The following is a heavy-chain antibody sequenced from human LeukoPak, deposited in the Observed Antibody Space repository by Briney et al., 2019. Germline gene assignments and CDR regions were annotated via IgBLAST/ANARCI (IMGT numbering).Heavy chain of an antibody. V-gene: IGHV4-61*02. J-gene: IGHJ4*02. CDR1: GGSISSSSYY. CDR3: ARYVSSYGDYLRYFDY. D-gene: IGHD4-17*01. CDR2: IYTSGST. Sequence: SETLSLTCTVSGGSISSSSYYWSWIRQPAGKGLEWIGRIYTSGSTNYNPSLKSRVTMSVDTSKNQFSLKLSSVTAADTAVYYCARYVSSYGDYLRYFDYWGQGTLVTVSS.